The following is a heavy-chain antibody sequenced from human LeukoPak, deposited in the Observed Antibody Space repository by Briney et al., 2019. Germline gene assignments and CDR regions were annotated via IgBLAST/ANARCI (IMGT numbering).Heavy chain of an antibody. CDR1: GFTFRSHA. Sequence: PGGSLRLSCAASGFTFRSHAMHWVRQAPGKGLEWVSGISAGASSTYYADSVKGHFTISRDNSKNTLYLQMNSLRVEDTAMYYCAKGPTVTTYGYWSRGTPVSVSS. V-gene: IGHV3-23*01. J-gene: IGHJ4*02. CDR3: AKGPTVTTYGY. CDR2: ISAGASST. D-gene: IGHD4-17*01.